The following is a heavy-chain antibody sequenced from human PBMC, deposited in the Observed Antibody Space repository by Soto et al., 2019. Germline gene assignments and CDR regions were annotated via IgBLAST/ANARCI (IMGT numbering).Heavy chain of an antibody. CDR1: GGSISSGGYY. V-gene: IGHV4-31*03. D-gene: IGHD3-10*01. Sequence: SETLSLTCTVSGGSISSGGYYWSWIRQHPGKGLEWIGYIYYSGSTYYNPSLKSRVTISVDTSKNQFSLKLSSVTAADTAVFYCASADGSGDNMDAFDIWGQGTMVTVSS. J-gene: IGHJ3*02. CDR3: ASADGSGDNMDAFDI. CDR2: IYYSGST.